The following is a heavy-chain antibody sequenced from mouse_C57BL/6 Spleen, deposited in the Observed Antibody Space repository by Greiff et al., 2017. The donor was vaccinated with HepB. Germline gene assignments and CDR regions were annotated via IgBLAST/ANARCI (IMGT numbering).Heavy chain of an antibody. J-gene: IGHJ4*01. CDR3: ARGVTTLYYYAMDY. D-gene: IGHD2-1*01. Sequence: QVHVKQPGAELVKPGASVKLSCKASGYTFTSYWMHWVKQRPGQGLEWIGMIHPNSGSTNYNEKFKSKATLTVDKSSSTAYMQLSSLTSEDSAVYYCARGVTTLYYYAMDYWGQGTSVTVSS. CDR2: IHPNSGST. CDR1: GYTFTSYW. V-gene: IGHV1-64*01.